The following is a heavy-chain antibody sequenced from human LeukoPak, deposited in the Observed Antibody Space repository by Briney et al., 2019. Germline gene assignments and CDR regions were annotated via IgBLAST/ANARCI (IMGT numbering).Heavy chain of an antibody. V-gene: IGHV5-51*01. CDR1: GYSFTSYW. D-gene: IGHD6-19*01. CDR2: IYPGDSDT. Sequence: PGESLKISCKGSGYSFTSYWIDWVRQMPGKGLEWMGIIYPGDSDTRYSPSFQGQVTISADKSISTAYLQWSSLKASDTAMYYSAINPAAGTDAFDIWGQGTMVTVSS. CDR3: AINPAAGTDAFDI. J-gene: IGHJ3*02.